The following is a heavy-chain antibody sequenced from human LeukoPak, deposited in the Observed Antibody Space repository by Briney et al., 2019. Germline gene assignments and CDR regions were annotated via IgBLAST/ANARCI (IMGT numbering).Heavy chain of an antibody. CDR1: GFTVSSNY. V-gene: IGHV3-53*01. Sequence: GGSLRLSCAASGFTVSSNYMSWVRQAPGKGLEWVSVIYSGGSTYYADSVKGRFTISRDNSKNTLYLQMNSLRAEDTAVYYCARGTAGLSGMDVWGKGTTVTVSS. J-gene: IGHJ6*03. CDR2: IYSGGST. CDR3: ARGTAGLSGMDV. D-gene: IGHD6-13*01.